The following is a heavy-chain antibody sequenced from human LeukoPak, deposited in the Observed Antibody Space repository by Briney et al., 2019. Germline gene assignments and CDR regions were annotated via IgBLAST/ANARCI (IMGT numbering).Heavy chain of an antibody. CDR1: GYTLTELS. J-gene: IGHJ4*02. V-gene: IGHV1-24*01. Sequence: ASVKVSCKVSGYTLTELSMHWVRQAPGKGLEWVAGFDPDDGYTIYAQTFQGRVTMTEDKSKDTVYMEMNSLRAEDTAVYYWWRWEPGDAIFDCWGQGTLVTVSS. D-gene: IGHD1-14*01. CDR3: WRWEPGDAIFDC. CDR2: FDPDDGYT.